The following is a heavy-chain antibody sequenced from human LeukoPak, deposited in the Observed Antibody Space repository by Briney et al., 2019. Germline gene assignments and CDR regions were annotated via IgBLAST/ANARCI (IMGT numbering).Heavy chain of an antibody. CDR3: AKDPSGRWSGSYVDY. D-gene: IGHD1-26*01. J-gene: IGHJ4*02. Sequence: PGRSLRLSCAAYGFTSSSYGMHWVRQAPGKGLEWVAVIWYDGSNKYYADSVKGRFTISRDNSKNTLYLQMNSLRAEDTAVYYCAKDPSGRWSGSYVDYWGQGTLVTVSS. CDR2: IWYDGSNK. CDR1: GFTSSSYG. V-gene: IGHV3-33*06.